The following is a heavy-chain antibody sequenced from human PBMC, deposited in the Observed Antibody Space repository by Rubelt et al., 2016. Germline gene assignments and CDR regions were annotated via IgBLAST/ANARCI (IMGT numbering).Heavy chain of an antibody. V-gene: IGHV3-48*03. CDR2: ISGSGDTT. J-gene: IGHJ3*02. CDR3: ARGRNIVREDAFDI. CDR1: GFTFSNAW. Sequence: QLVESGGGLVEPGGSLRLSCAASGFTFSNAWMNWVRQAPGKGLEWVSYISGSGDTTYYADSVRGRFTISRDNAKNSVILQMNSLRAEDTAVYYCARGRNIVREDAFDIWGQGTVVTVSS. D-gene: IGHD2/OR15-2a*01.